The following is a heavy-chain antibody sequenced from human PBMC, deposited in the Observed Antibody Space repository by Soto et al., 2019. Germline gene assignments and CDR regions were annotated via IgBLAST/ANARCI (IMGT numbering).Heavy chain of an antibody. V-gene: IGHV3-23*01. J-gene: IGHJ5*02. CDR2: ISGSGGST. D-gene: IGHD2-2*01. CDR3: AKIRGVPAAMNWFDP. CDR1: GFNFTMDA. Sequence: GCLRLSGSGYGFNFTMDAVTWVRQAPGKGLEWVSAISGSGGSTYYADSVKGRFTISRDNSKNTLYLQMNSLRAEDTAVYYCAKIRGVPAAMNWFDPWGQGTLVTVSS.